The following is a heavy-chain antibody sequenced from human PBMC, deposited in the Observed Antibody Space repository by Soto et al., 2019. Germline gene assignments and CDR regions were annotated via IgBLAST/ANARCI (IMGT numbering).Heavy chain of an antibody. J-gene: IGHJ4*02. V-gene: IGHV4-4*02. Sequence: QVQLQESGPGLVKPSGTLSLTCAVSSGSISSSNWWSWVRQPPGKGLEWIGEIYHSGSTNYNPSLKSRVTISVDKSKNQFSVKLSSVTAADTAVYYCASSRDTLYRTGTTFDSWGQGTLVTFSS. CDR1: SGSISSSNW. CDR3: ASSRDTLYRTGTTFDS. CDR2: IYHSGST. D-gene: IGHD1-7*01.